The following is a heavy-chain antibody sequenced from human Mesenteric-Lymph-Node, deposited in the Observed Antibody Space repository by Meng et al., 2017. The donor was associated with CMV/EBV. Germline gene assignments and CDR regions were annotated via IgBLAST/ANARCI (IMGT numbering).Heavy chain of an antibody. CDR2: IYYSGST. V-gene: IGHV4-59*01. Sequence: TWIRQPPGKGLEWIGYIYYSGSTNYNPSLKSRVTISVDTSKNQFSLKLSSVTAADTAVYYCARGGQWLVQGYWGQGTLVTVSS. CDR3: ARGGQWLVQGY. D-gene: IGHD6-19*01. J-gene: IGHJ4*02.